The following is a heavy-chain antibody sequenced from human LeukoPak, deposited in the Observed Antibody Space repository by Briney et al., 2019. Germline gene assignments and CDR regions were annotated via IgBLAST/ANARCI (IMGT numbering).Heavy chain of an antibody. D-gene: IGHD3-22*01. CDR3: ARDLLYIMEDYYDSSGTLDY. V-gene: IGHV1-69*05. CDR2: IIPIFGTA. CDR1: GGTFSSYA. J-gene: IGHJ4*02. Sequence: SVKVSCKASGGTFSSYAISWVRQAPGQGLEWMGRIIPIFGTANYAQKSQGRVTITTDESTSTAYMELSSLRSEDTAVYYCARDLLYIMEDYYDSSGTLDYWGQGTLVTVSS.